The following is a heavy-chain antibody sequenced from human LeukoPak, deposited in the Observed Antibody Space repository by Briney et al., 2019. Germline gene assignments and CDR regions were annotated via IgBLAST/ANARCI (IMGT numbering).Heavy chain of an antibody. CDR2: IRYSGST. V-gene: IGHV4-39*01. CDR3: ATSDTVSTYNWFDP. J-gene: IGHJ5*02. CDR1: GGSISSNTYF. Sequence: SETLSLTCNVSGGSISSNTYFWRWIRRPPGKGLEWIGSIRYSGSTYYNPSPKSRVTISVDTSKNQFSLNLSSLTAADTAVYYCATSDTVSTYNWFDPWGQGTLVTVS. D-gene: IGHD5/OR15-5a*01.